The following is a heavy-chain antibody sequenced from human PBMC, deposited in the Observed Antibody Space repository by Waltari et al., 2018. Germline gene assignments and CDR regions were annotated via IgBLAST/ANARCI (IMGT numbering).Heavy chain of an antibody. CDR1: GFSFDRFD. J-gene: IGHJ4*02. V-gene: IGHV3-13*01. CDR2: IGITGDT. CDR3: ARDVGGAMD. Sequence: EVQLVESGGGLVQSGGSLRLSWAASGFSFDRFDMHWIRQATGKGPEWVSGIGITGDTYYPDSVKGRFTISRENAKNSLFLQMNSLRAGDTAVYYCARDVGGAMDWGRGTLVTVSS. D-gene: IGHD3-16*01.